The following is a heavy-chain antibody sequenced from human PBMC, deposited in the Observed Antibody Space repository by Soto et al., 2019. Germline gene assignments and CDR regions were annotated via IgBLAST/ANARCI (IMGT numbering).Heavy chain of an antibody. V-gene: IGHV3-74*01. CDR1: GFTFSDYW. Sequence: EVQLVESGGGLLQPGGSLRLSCAASGFTFSDYWMYWVRQDPRKGVAWASRINTDGSVTNYADSVKGRFTISRDNAKNTLYLQMNSLRTEDTAVYYCARASMGTLDYWGQGALVTVSP. J-gene: IGHJ4*02. CDR3: ARASMGTLDY. CDR2: INTDGSVT. D-gene: IGHD7-27*01.